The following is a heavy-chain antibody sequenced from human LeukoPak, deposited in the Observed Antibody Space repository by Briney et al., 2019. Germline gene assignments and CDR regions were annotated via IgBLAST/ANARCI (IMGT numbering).Heavy chain of an antibody. CDR2: ISSGDSTI. J-gene: IGHJ4*02. Sequence: GGSLSLSCAASGFTLSTYDMNWVRQAPGRGLEWVSYISSGDSTIYYADSVEGRFTISRDNAKNSLYLQMNSLRAEDTAVYYCARDGRLNSGRPKQFDYWGQGTLVTVSS. CDR1: GFTLSTYD. V-gene: IGHV3-48*03. CDR3: ARDGRLNSGRPKQFDY. D-gene: IGHD5-12*01.